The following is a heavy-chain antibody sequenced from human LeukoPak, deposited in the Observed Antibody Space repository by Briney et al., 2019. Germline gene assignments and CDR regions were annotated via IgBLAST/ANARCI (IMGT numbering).Heavy chain of an antibody. CDR3: ARQIVEVITTSWFDY. J-gene: IGHJ4*02. D-gene: IGHD3-22*01. CDR1: GGSISSSSYY. V-gene: IGHV4-39*01. Sequence: SETLSLTCTVSGGSISSSSYYWGWIRQPPGKGLEWIGSIYYSGSTYYNPSLKSRVTISVDTSKNQFSLKLSSVTAADTAVYYCARQIVEVITTSWFDYWGQGTLVTVSS. CDR2: IYYSGST.